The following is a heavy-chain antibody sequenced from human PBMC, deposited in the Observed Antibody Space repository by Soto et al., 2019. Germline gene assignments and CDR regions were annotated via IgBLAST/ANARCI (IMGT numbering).Heavy chain of an antibody. CDR3: AKLGFVLMELYYFHQ. CDR2: ISGNSGKT. V-gene: IGHV3-23*01. Sequence: PGGSLRLSCTASGFTFSSYAMSWVRQAPGKELEWVSTISGNSGKTNYAESVKGRFSISRDNSKNTVQPQLDSLRAEDTAVYFCAKLGFVLMELYYFHQWGHGTLVTVSS. CDR1: GFTFSSYA. D-gene: IGHD2-8*01. J-gene: IGHJ4*01.